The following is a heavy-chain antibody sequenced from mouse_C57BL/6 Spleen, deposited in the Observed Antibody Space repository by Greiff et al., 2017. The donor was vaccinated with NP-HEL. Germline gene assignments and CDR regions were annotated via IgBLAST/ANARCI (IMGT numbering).Heavy chain of an antibody. CDR1: GYTFTSYW. Sequence: QVQLQQPGAELVKPGASVKLSCKASGYTFTSYWMHWVKQRPGRGLEWIGRIDPNSGGTKYNEKFKSKATLTVDKPSSTAYMQLSSLTSEDSAVYYCARQLYDGYLLQGLLFDYWGQGTTLTVSS. J-gene: IGHJ2*01. CDR2: IDPNSGGT. V-gene: IGHV1-72*01. CDR3: ARQLYDGYLLQGLLFDY. D-gene: IGHD2-3*01.